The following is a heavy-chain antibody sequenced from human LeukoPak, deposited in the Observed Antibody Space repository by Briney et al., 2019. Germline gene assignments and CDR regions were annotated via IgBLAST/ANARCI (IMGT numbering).Heavy chain of an antibody. Sequence: PSETLSLTCAVSGGSISSSNWWSWVRQPPGKGLEWIGEIYHSGSTNYNPSLKSRVTISVDKSKNQFSLKLSSVTAADTAVYYCVRDWRAVVGGKWLYYGLDVWGQGTTVTVSS. J-gene: IGHJ6*02. D-gene: IGHD3-22*01. CDR1: GGSISSSNW. CDR2: IYHSGST. CDR3: VRDWRAVVGGKWLYYGLDV. V-gene: IGHV4-4*02.